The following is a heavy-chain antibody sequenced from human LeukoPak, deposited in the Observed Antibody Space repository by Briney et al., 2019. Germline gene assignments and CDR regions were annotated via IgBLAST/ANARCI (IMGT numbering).Heavy chain of an antibody. CDR3: ARGGGRGYYDSSGYGLH. CDR1: GFTVSSNY. J-gene: IGHJ4*02. Sequence: PGGSLRLSCAASGFTVSSNYMSWVRQAPGKGLEWVSVIYSGGSTYYADSVKGRFTISRDNSKNTLYLQMNSLRAEDTAVYYCARGGGRGYYDSSGYGLHWGQGTLVTVSS. D-gene: IGHD3-22*01. V-gene: IGHV3-66*02. CDR2: IYSGGST.